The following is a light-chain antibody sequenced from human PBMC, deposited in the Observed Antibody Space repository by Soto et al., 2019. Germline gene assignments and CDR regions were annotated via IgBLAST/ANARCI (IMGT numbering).Light chain of an antibody. Sequence: EIGMTKYKDSLSVSPGERTTLSCRDSQSVGNNLAWYQQKPGQAPRLLIYGAYTRATGIPARFSGSGSGTDFTLTISSRQSEDFAVYYYQHYNYWPPKTFGQGTKVDIK. CDR1: QSVGNN. J-gene: IGKJ1*01. V-gene: IGKV3-15*01. CDR3: QHYNYWPPKT. CDR2: GAY.